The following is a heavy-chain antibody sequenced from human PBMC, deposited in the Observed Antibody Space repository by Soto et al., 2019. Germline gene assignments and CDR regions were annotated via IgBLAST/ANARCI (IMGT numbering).Heavy chain of an antibody. J-gene: IGHJ6*03. CDR3: ARTDYYYYYMDV. CDR2: INHSGST. Sequence: LSLTCAVYGGSFSGYYWSWIRQPPGKGLEWIGEINHSGSTNYNPSLKSRVTISVDTSKNQFSLKLSSVTAADTAVYYCARTDYYYYYMDVWGKGTTVTVSS. CDR1: GGSFSGYY. V-gene: IGHV4-34*01.